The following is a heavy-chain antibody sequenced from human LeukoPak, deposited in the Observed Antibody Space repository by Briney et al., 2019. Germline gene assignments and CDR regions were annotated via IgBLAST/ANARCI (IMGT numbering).Heavy chain of an antibody. D-gene: IGHD3-22*01. CDR2: IYSEGRI. J-gene: IGHJ3*02. CDR3: ARVKRLLPNDAFDM. Sequence: GGSLRLSCAASGFTLSRNYMNWVRQAPGKALDWVSIIYSEGRIYYADSVKGRFTISRDNSKNTVHLQMNSLRAGDTAVYYCARVKRLLPNDAFDMWGQGTMVTVSS. V-gene: IGHV3-66*01. CDR1: GFTLSRNY.